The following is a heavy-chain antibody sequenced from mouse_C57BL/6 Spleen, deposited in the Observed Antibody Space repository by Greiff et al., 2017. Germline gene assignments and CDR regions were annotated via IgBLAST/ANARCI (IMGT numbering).Heavy chain of an antibody. CDR2: ISGGGGNT. CDR1: GFTFSSYT. CDR3: ARHGGVTGTPAWFAY. V-gene: IGHV5-9*01. Sequence: EVQLVESGGGLVKPGGSLKLSCAASGFTFSSYTMSWVRQTPEKRLEWVATISGGGGNTYYPDSVKGRFTISRDNAKNTLYLQMSSLRSEDTALYYCARHGGVTGTPAWFAYWGQGTLVTVSA. J-gene: IGHJ3*01. D-gene: IGHD4-1*01.